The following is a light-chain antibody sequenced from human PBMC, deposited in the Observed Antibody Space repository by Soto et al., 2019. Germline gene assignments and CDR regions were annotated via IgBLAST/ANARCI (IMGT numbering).Light chain of an antibody. Sequence: QSALTQPASVSGSPGQSIAISCIGTSSDVGGYNYVSWYQQHPGKAPKLMIYDVSNRPSGVSNRFSGSKSGNTASLTISGLQAEDEADYYCRSYTSSNTLYVFGTGTKVTVL. CDR2: DVS. CDR1: SSDVGGYNY. CDR3: RSYTSSNTLYV. J-gene: IGLJ1*01. V-gene: IGLV2-14*01.